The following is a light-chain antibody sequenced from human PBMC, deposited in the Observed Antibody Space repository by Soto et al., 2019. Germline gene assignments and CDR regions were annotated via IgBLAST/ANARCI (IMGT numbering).Light chain of an antibody. CDR3: SSYTGXSTRV. CDR1: SSDFCGYNY. V-gene: IGLV2-14*01. Sequence: QSSLSQPASVSGSPVQSITISCTGTSSDFCGYNYVSWYQHHQGKSPKLIIYGVSDRTSGVSNRFSGSKSGNTASLTISGLQAEDEADYYRSSYTGXSTRVLGTGTKXT. CDR2: GVS. J-gene: IGLJ1*01.